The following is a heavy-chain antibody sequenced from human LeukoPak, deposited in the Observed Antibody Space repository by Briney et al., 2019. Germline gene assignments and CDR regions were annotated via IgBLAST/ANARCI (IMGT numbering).Heavy chain of an antibody. CDR1: GGTFSSYA. CDR2: IIPILGIA. D-gene: IGHD3-22*01. J-gene: IGHJ5*02. V-gene: IGHV1-69*04. CDR3: ARGSYYDSSGYSRQWFDP. Sequence: GASVKVSCKASGGTFSSYAISWVRQAPGQGLEWMGRIIPILGIANYAQKFQGRVTITADKSTSTAYMELSSRRSEDTAVYYCARGSYYDSSGYSRQWFDPWGQGTLVTVSS.